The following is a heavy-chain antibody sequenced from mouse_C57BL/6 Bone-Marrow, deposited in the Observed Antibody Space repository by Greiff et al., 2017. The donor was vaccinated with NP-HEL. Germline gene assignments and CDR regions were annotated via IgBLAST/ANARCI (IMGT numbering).Heavy chain of an antibody. CDR1: GYTFTDYY. V-gene: IGHV1-19*01. CDR2: INPYNGGT. CDR3: APSDGY. Sequence: EVQLQESGPVLVKPGASVKMSCKASGYTFTDYYMNWVQQSHGKSLEWIGVINPYNGGTSYNQKFKGKATLTVDKSSSTAYMELNSLTSEDSAVYYCAPSDGYWGQGTTLTVSS. J-gene: IGHJ2*01.